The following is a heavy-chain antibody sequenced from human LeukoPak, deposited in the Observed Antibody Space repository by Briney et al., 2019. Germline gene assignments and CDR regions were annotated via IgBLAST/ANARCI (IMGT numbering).Heavy chain of an antibody. J-gene: IGHJ4*02. Sequence: SETLSLTCTVSGGSISSYYWSWIRQPPGKGLEWIGYIYYSGSTNYNPFLKSRVTISVDTSKNQFSLKLSSVTAADTAVYYCARAAAGSCYSMWGQGTLVTVSS. CDR1: GGSISSYY. D-gene: IGHD2-15*01. CDR3: ARAAAGSCYSM. V-gene: IGHV4-59*08. CDR2: IYYSGST.